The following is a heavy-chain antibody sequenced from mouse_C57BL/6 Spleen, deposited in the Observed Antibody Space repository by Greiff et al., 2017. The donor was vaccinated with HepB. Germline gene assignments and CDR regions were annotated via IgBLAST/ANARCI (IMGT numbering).Heavy chain of an antibody. CDR2: IDPSDSET. CDR3: ARTHYYGSSLEVYFDY. V-gene: IGHV1-52*01. J-gene: IGHJ2*01. D-gene: IGHD1-1*01. Sequence: VQLQQPGAELVRPGSSVKLSCKASGYTFTSYWMHWVKQRPIQGLEWIGNIDPSDSETHYNQKFKDKATLTVDKSSSTAYMQLSSLTSEDSAVYYCARTHYYGSSLEVYFDYWGQGTTLTVSS. CDR1: GYTFTSYW.